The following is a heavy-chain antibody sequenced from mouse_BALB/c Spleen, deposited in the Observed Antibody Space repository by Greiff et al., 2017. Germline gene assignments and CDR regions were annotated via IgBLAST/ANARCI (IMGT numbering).Heavy chain of an antibody. V-gene: IGHV2-2*02. CDR1: GFPLTSYG. Sequence: QVQLKQSGPGLVPPSQSLSITRTVPGFPLTSYGVHWVRQSPGKGLEWLGVIWSGVSTDYSAAFISRLSISKDNSKSQVFFKMNSLQANDTAIYYCARKNYGSSYNYAMDYWGQGTSVTVSS. CDR3: ARKNYGSSYNYAMDY. CDR2: IWSGVST. J-gene: IGHJ4*01. D-gene: IGHD1-1*01.